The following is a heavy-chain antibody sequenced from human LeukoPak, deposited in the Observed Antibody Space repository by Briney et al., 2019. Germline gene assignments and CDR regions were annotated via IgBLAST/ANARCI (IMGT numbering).Heavy chain of an antibody. CDR3: AKRGVVIRVILVGFHKEAYYFDS. CDR1: GITLSNYG. V-gene: IGHV3-23*01. CDR2: ISGSGGST. J-gene: IGHJ4*02. Sequence: PGGSLRLSCAVSGITLSNYGMSWVRQAPGKGLEWVAGISGSGGSTNYADSVKGRFTISRDNPKNTLFLQMNSLRAEDTAVYFCAKRGVVIRVILVGFHKEAYYFDSWGQGALDTVSS. D-gene: IGHD3-10*01.